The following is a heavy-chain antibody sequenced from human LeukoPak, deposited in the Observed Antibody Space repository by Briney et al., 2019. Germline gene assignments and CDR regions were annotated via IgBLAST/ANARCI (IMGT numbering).Heavy chain of an antibody. V-gene: IGHV3-23*01. J-gene: IGHJ4*02. CDR1: GFTFSSYA. D-gene: IGHD5-24*01. CDR3: AKGSLWLPLLGDY. CDR2: ISGSGGST. Sequence: GGFLRLSCAASGFTFSSYAMSWVRQAPGKGLEWVSAISGSGGSTYYADSVKGRFTISRDNSKNTLYLQMNSLRAEDTAVYYCAKGSLWLPLLGDYWGQGTLVTVSS.